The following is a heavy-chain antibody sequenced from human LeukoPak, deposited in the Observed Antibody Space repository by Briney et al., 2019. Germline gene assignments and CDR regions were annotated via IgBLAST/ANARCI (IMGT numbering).Heavy chain of an antibody. D-gene: IGHD2-15*01. V-gene: IGHV1-18*04. Sequence: GASVKVSCKASGYTFTGYYMHWVRQAPGQGLEWMGWISAYNGNTNYAQKLQGRVTMTTDTSTSTAYMELRSLRSDDTAVYYCARDRCSGGSCYSDNWFDPWGQGTLVTVSS. CDR1: GYTFTGYY. CDR2: ISAYNGNT. CDR3: ARDRCSGGSCYSDNWFDP. J-gene: IGHJ5*02.